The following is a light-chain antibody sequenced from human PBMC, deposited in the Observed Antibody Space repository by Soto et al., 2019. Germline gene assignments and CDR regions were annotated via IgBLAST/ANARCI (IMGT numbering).Light chain of an antibody. CDR1: SSDVGGYNY. V-gene: IGLV2-11*01. J-gene: IGLJ2*01. Sequence: QSALTQPRSVSGSPGQSVTISCTGTSSDVGGYNYVSWYQQHPDKAPKLIIYDINKRPSGVPDRFSGSKSGNTASLTSSGLQAEDEADYYCCSYAGSYTGVFGGGTKLTVL. CDR2: DIN. CDR3: CSYAGSYTGV.